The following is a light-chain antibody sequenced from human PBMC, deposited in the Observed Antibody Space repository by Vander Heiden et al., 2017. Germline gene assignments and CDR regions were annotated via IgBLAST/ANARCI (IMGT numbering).Light chain of an antibody. CDR2: DGN. V-gene: IGLV2-11*01. J-gene: IGLJ3*02. CDR3: CSYAGTNTWL. CDR1: SSDVGGFNH. Sequence: QSALTQPRSVSGSPGQSVTISCTGTSSDVGGFNHVSWYQQHPGKAPKVMIYDGNKRPSGVPYRFSGSKSGNTASLTISGLQAEDEAGYYCCSYAGTNTWLFGGGTKLTVL.